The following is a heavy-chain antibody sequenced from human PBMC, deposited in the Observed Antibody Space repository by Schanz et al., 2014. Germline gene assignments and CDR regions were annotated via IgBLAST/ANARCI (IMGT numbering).Heavy chain of an antibody. D-gene: IGHD3-10*01. Sequence: EEQLVESGGGLVQPGGSLRLSCLASGFAFSSYGMNWLRQAPGKGLEWVSYISGSSRTIYYADSMKGRFTVSRDNAENALYLQMSSLRADDTAVYYCARIGGSVFDYWAQGTLVTVSS. CDR3: ARIGGSVFDY. J-gene: IGHJ4*02. CDR1: GFAFSSYG. CDR2: ISGSSRTI. V-gene: IGHV3-48*01.